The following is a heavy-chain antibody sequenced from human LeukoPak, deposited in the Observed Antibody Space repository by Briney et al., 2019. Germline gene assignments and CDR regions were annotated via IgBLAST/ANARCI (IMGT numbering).Heavy chain of an antibody. CDR1: GFTFSSYW. CDR3: ARDQSSYCSSTSCYLNPHFDY. J-gene: IGHJ4*02. D-gene: IGHD2-2*01. V-gene: IGHV3-74*01. Sequence: GGSLRLSCAASGFTFSSYWMHWVRQAPGKGLVWVSRINSDGSSTSYADSVKGRFTISRDNAKNTLYLQMNSLRAEDTAVYYCARDQSSYCSSTSCYLNPHFDYWGQGTLVTVSS. CDR2: INSDGSST.